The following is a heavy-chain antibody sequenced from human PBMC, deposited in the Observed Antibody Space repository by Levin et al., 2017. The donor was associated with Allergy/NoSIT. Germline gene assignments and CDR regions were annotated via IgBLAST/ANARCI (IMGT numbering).Heavy chain of an antibody. CDR2: LSYDGTTE. CDR1: GFTFENHG. Sequence: GGSLRLSCVGSGFTFENHGIHWVRQALGKGLEWLSVLSYDGTTEYYADSVKGRLTSSRDTSKNTVYLQIQSLTADDTAVYYCARRGGNQRDEFDSWGQGVLVTVSS. J-gene: IGHJ4*02. V-gene: IGHV3-30*03. D-gene: IGHD3-16*01. CDR3: ARRGGNQRDEFDS.